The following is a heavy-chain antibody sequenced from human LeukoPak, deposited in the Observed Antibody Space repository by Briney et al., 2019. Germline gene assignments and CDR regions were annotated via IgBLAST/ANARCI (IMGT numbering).Heavy chain of an antibody. J-gene: IGHJ4*02. D-gene: IGHD3-22*01. CDR1: GGTFSSYA. Sequence: ASVKVSCKASGGTFSSYAISWVRQAPGQGLEWMGRIIPILGIANYAQKFQGRVTITADKSTSTAYMELSSLRSKDTAVYYCASGTGYYDSSGYYGYYFDYWGQGTLVTVSS. CDR2: IIPILGIA. V-gene: IGHV1-69*04. CDR3: ASGTGYYDSSGYYGYYFDY.